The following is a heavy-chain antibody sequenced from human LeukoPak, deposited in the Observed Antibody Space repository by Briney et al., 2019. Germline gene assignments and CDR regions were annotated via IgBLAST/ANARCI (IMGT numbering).Heavy chain of an antibody. J-gene: IGHJ4*02. D-gene: IGHD6-19*01. Sequence: GGSLRLSCAASGFTFSSYAMSWVRQAPGKGLEWVSAISGSGGNTYYADSVKGRFTISRDNSKNTLYLQMNSLRAEDTAVYYCAKVGAYSSGWYSGVYYFDYWGQGTLVTVSS. CDR2: ISGSGGNT. CDR1: GFTFSSYA. V-gene: IGHV3-23*01. CDR3: AKVGAYSSGWYSGVYYFDY.